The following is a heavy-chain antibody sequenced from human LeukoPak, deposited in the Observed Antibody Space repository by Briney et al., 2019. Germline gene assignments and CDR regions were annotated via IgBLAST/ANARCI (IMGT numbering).Heavy chain of an antibody. J-gene: IGHJ4*02. V-gene: IGHV1-18*04. CDR3: ARDSATVAYCGGDCSFDY. D-gene: IGHD2-21*02. CDR2: ISAYNGNT. Sequence: ASVKVSCKASGYTFTGCYMHWVRQAPGQGLEWMGWISAYNGNTNYAQKLQGRVTMTTDTSTSTAYMELRSLRSDDTAVYYCARDSATVAYCGGDCSFDYWGQGTLVTVSS. CDR1: GYTFTGCY.